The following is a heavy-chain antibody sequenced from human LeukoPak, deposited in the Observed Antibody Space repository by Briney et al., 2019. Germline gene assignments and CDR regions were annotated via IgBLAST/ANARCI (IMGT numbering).Heavy chain of an antibody. J-gene: IGHJ4*02. CDR2: VYYRGST. Sequence: PSETLSLTCTVSGGSISSSYYYWGWIRQPPGKGLEWIGSVYYRGSTYYNPSLKSRVTISVDTSKNQFSLKLSSVTAADTAVYYCASWPYYYDSKGALDYWGQGTLVTASS. D-gene: IGHD3-22*01. CDR1: GGSISSSYYY. V-gene: IGHV4-39*07. CDR3: ASWPYYYDSKGALDY.